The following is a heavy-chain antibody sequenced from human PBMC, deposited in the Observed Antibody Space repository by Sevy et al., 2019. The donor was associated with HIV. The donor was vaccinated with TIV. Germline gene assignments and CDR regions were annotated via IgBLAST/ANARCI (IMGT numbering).Heavy chain of an antibody. CDR2: IRTYNRQR. CDR1: GYTFIKHP. Sequence: ASVKVSCKTSGYTFIKHPLSWVRQAPGQGLEWMGCIRTYNRQRKYAQKFQGRATMTTDTSTSTAYMELVSLRSDDTAVYYCARDSDGSGRYYLYYFDSWGQGTLVTVSS. D-gene: IGHD3-22*01. J-gene: IGHJ4*02. V-gene: IGHV1-18*01. CDR3: ARDSDGSGRYYLYYFDS.